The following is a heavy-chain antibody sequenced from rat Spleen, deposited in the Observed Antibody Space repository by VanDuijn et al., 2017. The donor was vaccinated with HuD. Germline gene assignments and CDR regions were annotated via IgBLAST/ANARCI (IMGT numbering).Heavy chain of an antibody. D-gene: IGHD1-3*01. V-gene: IGHV3-3*01. CDR3: AKTTVVYYYVMDA. Sequence: EVQLQESGPGLVKPSQSLSLTCFVPGYSITSSYRWNWIRKFPGNKLEWMGYINSAGSTNYNPSLKSRISITRDTSKNQFFLQVNSVTTEDTATYYCAKTTVVYYYVMDAWGQGASVTVSS. J-gene: IGHJ4*01. CDR2: INSAGST. CDR1: GYSITSSYR.